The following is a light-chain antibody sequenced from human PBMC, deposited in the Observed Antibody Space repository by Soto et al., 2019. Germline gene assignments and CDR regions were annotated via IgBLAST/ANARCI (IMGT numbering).Light chain of an antibody. J-gene: IGKJ2*01. CDR1: QSLVHIDGNTY. Sequence: DIVLTQTRLSSPVTLGQPASISCRSCQSLVHIDGNTYFNWLQQRPGQPPRLLIYKISNRFPGVADRFSGSGAVTDFTLKISRVEAEDVGVYYCMQATQSYTFSQGTRLEIK. CDR2: KIS. V-gene: IGKV2-24*01. CDR3: MQATQSYT.